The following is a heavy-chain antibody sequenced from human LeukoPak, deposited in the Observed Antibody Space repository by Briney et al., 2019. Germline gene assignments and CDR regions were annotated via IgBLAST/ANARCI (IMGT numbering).Heavy chain of an antibody. CDR2: IKQDGSEQ. CDR1: GFTFRNYW. J-gene: IGHJ4*02. V-gene: IGHV3-7*01. Sequence: GGSLRLSCAASGFTFRNYWMNWVRQAPGKGLEWVANIKQDGSEQDYVDSVKGRFPISRDNAKTSLYLQMTSLRAEDTVVYYCARGTIFGVVISDFSFDFWGQGTLVTVSS. CDR3: ARGTIFGVVISDFSFDF. D-gene: IGHD3-3*01.